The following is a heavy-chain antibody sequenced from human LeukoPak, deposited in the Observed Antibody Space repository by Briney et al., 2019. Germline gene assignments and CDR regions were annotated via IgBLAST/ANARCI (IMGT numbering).Heavy chain of an antibody. Sequence: PSETLSLTCAVYNGSFSDYYWSWIRQPPGKGLEWIGEVNHRGSANYNPSLESRVTISVDTSKNQFSLKLSSVTAADTAVYYCARGQRITMIVVAAYFDYWGQGTLVTVSS. D-gene: IGHD3-22*01. V-gene: IGHV4-34*01. CDR1: NGSFSDYY. J-gene: IGHJ4*02. CDR2: VNHRGSA. CDR3: ARGQRITMIVVAAYFDY.